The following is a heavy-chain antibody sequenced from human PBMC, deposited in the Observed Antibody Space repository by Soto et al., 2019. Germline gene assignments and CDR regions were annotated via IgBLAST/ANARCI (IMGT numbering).Heavy chain of an antibody. J-gene: IGHJ6*02. CDR3: ARGAFQYCTNGVCYDYYYGMDV. Sequence: SETLSLTCAVYGGSFSGYYWSWIRQPPGKGLEWIGEINHSGSTNYNPSLKSRVTISVDTSKNQFSLKLSSVTAADTAVYYCARGAFQYCTNGVCYDYYYGMDVGGQGTTVT. D-gene: IGHD2-8*01. CDR1: GGSFSGYY. V-gene: IGHV4-34*01. CDR2: INHSGST.